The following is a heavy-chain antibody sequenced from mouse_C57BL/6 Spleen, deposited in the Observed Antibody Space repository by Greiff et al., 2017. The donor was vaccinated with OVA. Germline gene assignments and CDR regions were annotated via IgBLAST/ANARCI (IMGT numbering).Heavy chain of an antibody. CDR3: ARERPYAMDY. Sequence: EVQLQQSGPELVKPGASVKISCKASGYTFTDYYMNWVKQSHGKSLEWIGDINPNNGGTSYNQKFKGKATLTVDKSSSTAYMELRSLTSEDSAVYYYARERPYAMDYWGQGTSVTVSS. CDR1: GYTFTDYY. J-gene: IGHJ4*01. CDR2: INPNNGGT. V-gene: IGHV1-26*01.